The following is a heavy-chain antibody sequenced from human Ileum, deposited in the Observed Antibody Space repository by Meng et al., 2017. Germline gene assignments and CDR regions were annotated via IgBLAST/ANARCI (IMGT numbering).Heavy chain of an antibody. CDR3: AKDGSSGSYLGLYY. Sequence: VQLQQSGPGLVKPSQTPSPPCSISGDSVSSNSAAWNWIRQSPSRGLEWLGRTYYRSKWYNDYAVSVKSRITINPDTSKTQFSLQLNSVTPEDTAVYYCAKDGSSGSYLGLYYWGQGTLVTVSS. V-gene: IGHV6-1*01. CDR2: TYYRSKWYN. D-gene: IGHD1-26*01. CDR1: GDSVSSNSAA. J-gene: IGHJ4*02.